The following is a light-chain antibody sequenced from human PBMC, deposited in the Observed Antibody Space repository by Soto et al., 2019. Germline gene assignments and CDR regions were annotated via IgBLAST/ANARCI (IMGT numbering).Light chain of an antibody. J-gene: IGKJ5*01. CDR3: QQYSNWPPIT. V-gene: IGKV3-15*01. Sequence: LSLSPGERATLSCRASQSVSIHLAWYQQKPGQAPRLLIYDTSTRATGIPARFSGSGSGTEFTLTISSLQSEDFAVYYCQQYSNWPPITFGQGTRLEIK. CDR1: QSVSIH. CDR2: DTS.